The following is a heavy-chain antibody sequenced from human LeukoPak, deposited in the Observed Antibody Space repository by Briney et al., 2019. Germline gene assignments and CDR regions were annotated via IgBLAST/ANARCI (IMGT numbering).Heavy chain of an antibody. J-gene: IGHJ2*01. CDR2: TSYDGSNK. V-gene: IGHV3-30*04. Sequence: GRSLRLSCAASGFTFSSYAVHWVRQAPGKGLEWVAITSYDGSNKNYADSVKGRFTISRDNSKNTLYLQMNSLRAEDTAVYYCARMLDTYYDFWSGYSTDPFWYFDLWGRGTLVTVSS. CDR3: ARMLDTYYDFWSGYSTDPFWYFDL. CDR1: GFTFSSYA. D-gene: IGHD3-3*01.